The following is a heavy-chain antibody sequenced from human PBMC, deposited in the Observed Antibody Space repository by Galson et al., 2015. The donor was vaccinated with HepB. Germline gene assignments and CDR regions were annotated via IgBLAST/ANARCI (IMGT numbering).Heavy chain of an antibody. V-gene: IGHV1-46*03. J-gene: IGHJ4*02. CDR3: ARVSGWSKREFDY. D-gene: IGHD6-19*01. CDR1: GYTFTSYY. Sequence: SVKVSCKASGYTFTSYYLHWVRQAPGQGLEWMGIINPGGDTTSYAQKFQGRVTMTRDTSTSTVYMELSSLRSEDTAVYYCARVSGWSKREFDYWGQGTLVTVSS. CDR2: INPGGDTT.